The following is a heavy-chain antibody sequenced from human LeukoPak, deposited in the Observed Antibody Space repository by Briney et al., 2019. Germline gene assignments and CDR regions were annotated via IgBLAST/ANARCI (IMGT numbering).Heavy chain of an antibody. Sequence: MXXVRQAPGKGLEWVSAISGSGGSTYYADSVKGRFTISRDNSKTTLYLQMNSLRAEDTAVYYCAKDQGYDSSGYFPLIYYYYGMDVWGQGTTVTVSS. D-gene: IGHD3-22*01. J-gene: IGHJ6*02. CDR2: ISGSGGST. V-gene: IGHV3-23*01. CDR3: AKDQGYDSSGYFPLIYYYYGMDV.